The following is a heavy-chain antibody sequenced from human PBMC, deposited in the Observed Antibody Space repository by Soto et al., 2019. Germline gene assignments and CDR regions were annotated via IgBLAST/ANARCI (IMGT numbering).Heavy chain of an antibody. D-gene: IGHD6-13*01. J-gene: IGHJ4*02. CDR1: GFTLSACG. CDR3: ARGRAAGTSYFDY. V-gene: IGHV3-64*01. Sequence: GGSLRLSSAASGFTLSACGMDLGRQAPGKGMEYVSGISSNGVDTYYANTVQGRFTITRDNSKNTVYLQMGSVRSDDMAVYYCARGRAAGTSYFDYWGQGTLVTVSS. CDR2: ISSNGVDT.